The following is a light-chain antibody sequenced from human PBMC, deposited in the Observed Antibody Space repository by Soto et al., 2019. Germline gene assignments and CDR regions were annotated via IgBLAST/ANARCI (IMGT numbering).Light chain of an antibody. CDR3: QQYYSYPIT. J-gene: IGKJ1*01. V-gene: IGKV1-8*01. Sequence: AIRMTQSPSSFSASTGDRVTITCRASQGISSYLAWYQQKPGKAPKLLIYAASTLQSGVPSRFSGSGSGTDFTLTISCLQSEDFATYYCQQYYSYPITFGQGTTGDIK. CDR1: QGISSY. CDR2: AAS.